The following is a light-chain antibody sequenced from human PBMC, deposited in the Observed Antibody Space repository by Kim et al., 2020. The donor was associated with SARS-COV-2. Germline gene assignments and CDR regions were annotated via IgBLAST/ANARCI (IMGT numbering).Light chain of an antibody. Sequence: DIQMTQSPSTLSASVGDRVTITCRASQGISRWLAWYQQKPGKAPNLLIYKASSLESGVPSGFSGSGSGTEFTLTISSLQPEDFATYYCKKYNSYPWLFGQGTKVDIK. CDR2: KAS. J-gene: IGKJ1*01. CDR3: KKYNSYPWL. CDR1: QGISRW. V-gene: IGKV1-5*03.